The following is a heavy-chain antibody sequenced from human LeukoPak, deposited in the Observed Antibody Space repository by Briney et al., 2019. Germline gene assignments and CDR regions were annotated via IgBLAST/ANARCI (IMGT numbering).Heavy chain of an antibody. J-gene: IGHJ4*02. CDR1: GFTFRNYA. V-gene: IGHV3-30*18. D-gene: IGHD2-15*01. Sequence: GRSLRLSCAASGFTFRNYATYWVRQAPGKGLEWVAVTNYDGSDRCYADSVKGRFTVSRDNPKNTLYLQMNSLRTEDTAVYYCAKDLPDRYSLEYWGQGTMVTVPS. CDR2: TNYDGSDR. CDR3: AKDLPDRYSLEY.